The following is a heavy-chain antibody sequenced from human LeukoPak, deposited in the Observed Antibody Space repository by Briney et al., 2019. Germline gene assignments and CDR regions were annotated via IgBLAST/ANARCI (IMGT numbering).Heavy chain of an antibody. CDR3: ARDRYYYDSSGYYLFDY. CDR2: IYTSGTT. Sequence: SETLSLTCSVSGDSISSGSFYWSWIRQPAGRGLEWIGRIYTSGTTNYNPSLKSRVTISVDTSKNQFSLKLSSVTAADTAVYYCARDRYYYDSSGYYLFDYWGQGTLVAVSS. CDR1: GDSISSGSFY. V-gene: IGHV4-61*02. J-gene: IGHJ4*02. D-gene: IGHD3-22*01.